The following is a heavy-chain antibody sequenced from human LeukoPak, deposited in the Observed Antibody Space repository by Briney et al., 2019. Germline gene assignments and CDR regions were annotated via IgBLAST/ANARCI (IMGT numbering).Heavy chain of an antibody. D-gene: IGHD4-23*01. CDR3: ARSSYGGNSYYYYGMDV. Sequence: GESLKISCKGSGXRFTSYWIGWVRQMPGKGLEWMGIIYPGDSDTRYSPSFQGQVTISADKSISTAYLQWSSLKASDTAMYYCARSSYGGNSYYYYGMDVWGQGTTVTVSS. CDR1: GXRFTSYW. J-gene: IGHJ6*02. CDR2: IYPGDSDT. V-gene: IGHV5-51*01.